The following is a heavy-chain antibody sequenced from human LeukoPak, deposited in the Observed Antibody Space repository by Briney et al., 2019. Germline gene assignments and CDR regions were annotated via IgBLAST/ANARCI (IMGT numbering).Heavy chain of an antibody. CDR1: GYTFTSYY. D-gene: IGHD3-22*01. V-gene: IGHV1-46*03. Sequence: ASVKVSCKASGYTFTSYYMHWVRQAPGQGLEWMGIVNPSGGSTSYAQKLQGRVTMTRDTSTSTVYMELSSLRSEDTAVYYCAREPPYDSSESTNAFDIWGQGTMVTVSS. J-gene: IGHJ3*02. CDR3: AREPPYDSSESTNAFDI. CDR2: VNPSGGST.